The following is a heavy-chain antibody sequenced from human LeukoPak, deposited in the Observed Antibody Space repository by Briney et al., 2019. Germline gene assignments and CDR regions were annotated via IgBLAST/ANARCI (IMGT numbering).Heavy chain of an antibody. CDR3: ARLEGDTMVRGVIIESFDY. D-gene: IGHD3-10*01. CDR1: GYSFTSYW. Sequence: GESLKISCKGSGYSFTSYWIGWVRQMPGKGLEWMGVIYPGDPDTKYTPSIQGQVTISADKPISTAYLQWSSLKASDTAMYYCARLEGDTMVRGVIIESFDYWGQGTLVTVSS. V-gene: IGHV5-51*01. J-gene: IGHJ4*02. CDR2: IYPGDPDT.